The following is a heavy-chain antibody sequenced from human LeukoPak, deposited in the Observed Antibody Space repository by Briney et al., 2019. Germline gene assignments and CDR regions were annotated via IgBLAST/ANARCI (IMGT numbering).Heavy chain of an antibody. V-gene: IGHV1-2*02. CDR2: INPNSGGT. Sequence: ASVKVSCKASGYTFTRYGISWVRQAPGQGLEWMGWINPNSGGTNYAQKFQGRVTMTRDTSISTAYMELSRLRSDDTAVYYCARGGDDSSGGNDYWGQGTLVTVSS. CDR1: GYTFTRYG. D-gene: IGHD3-22*01. J-gene: IGHJ4*02. CDR3: ARGGDDSSGGNDY.